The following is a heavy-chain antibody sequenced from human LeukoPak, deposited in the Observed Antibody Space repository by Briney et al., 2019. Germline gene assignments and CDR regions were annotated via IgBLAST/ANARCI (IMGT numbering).Heavy chain of an antibody. V-gene: IGHV1-8*01. J-gene: IGHJ5*02. CDR3: ARGLYCSGGSCYSEESWFDP. D-gene: IGHD2-15*01. Sequence: GASVKVSCKASGYTFTSYDINWVRQATGQGLEWMGWMNPNSGNTGHAQKFQGRVTMTRNTSISTAYMELSSLRSEDTAVYYCARGLYCSGGSCYSEESWFDPWGQGTLVTVSS. CDR2: MNPNSGNT. CDR1: GYTFTSYD.